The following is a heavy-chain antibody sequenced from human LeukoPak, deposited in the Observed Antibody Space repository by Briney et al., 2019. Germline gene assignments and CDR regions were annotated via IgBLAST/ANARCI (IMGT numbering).Heavy chain of an antibody. CDR1: GGTFSSYA. D-gene: IGHD3-22*01. V-gene: IGHV1-69*05. CDR3: ARVPLTYYYDSSGYT. Sequence: GASVKVSCKASGGTFSSYAISWVRQAPGQGLEWMGGIIPIFGTANYAQKFQGRVTITTDESTSTAYMELSSLRSEDTAVYYCARVPLTYYYDSSGYTWGQGTLVTVSS. J-gene: IGHJ5*02. CDR2: IIPIFGTA.